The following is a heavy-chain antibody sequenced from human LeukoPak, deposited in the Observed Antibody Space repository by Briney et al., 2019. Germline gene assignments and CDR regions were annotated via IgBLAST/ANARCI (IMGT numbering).Heavy chain of an antibody. CDR3: AKKPALIKYPFDN. CDR2: LSATGDYT. V-gene: IGHV3-23*01. CDR1: GFTIRDYA. J-gene: IGHJ4*02. Sequence: PGGSLRLSCLGSGFTIRDYAMGWVRQAPGKGLEWVSVLSATGDYTEYADSVRGRFTISRDTSQNTLSLQMYSLRAEDTALYYCAKKPALIKYPFDNWGQGTLVTVSS. D-gene: IGHD2-2*01.